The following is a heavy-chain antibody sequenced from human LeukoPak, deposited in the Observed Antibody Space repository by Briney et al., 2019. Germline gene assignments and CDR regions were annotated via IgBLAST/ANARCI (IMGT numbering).Heavy chain of an antibody. CDR2: IYPIDSDT. CDR1: GYNFTSYW. Sequence: GGSLEISCEGSGYNFTSYWIGRGRQVPGKGVEGMGVIYPIDSDTRYSPSFQGQVTISADTSIGTAYLQWSSLKASDTAIYYCTREYSTSSPGYWGQGTLVTVSS. V-gene: IGHV5-51*01. CDR3: TREYSTSSPGY. D-gene: IGHD6-6*01. J-gene: IGHJ4*02.